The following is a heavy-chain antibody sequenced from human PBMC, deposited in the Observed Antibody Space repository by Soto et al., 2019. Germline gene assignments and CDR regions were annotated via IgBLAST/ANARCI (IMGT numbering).Heavy chain of an antibody. D-gene: IGHD6-19*01. Sequence: PSKTLSLTCTVSGYSISSGSYWGWIRQPPGKGPEWIASIYHGGTTFYNPSLKSRITISVDTSHNQFSLNLRSVTAADTAVYYCERSHVMVVAGSTFEYSGNRTLV. CDR3: ERSHVMVVAGSTFEY. CDR2: IYHGGTT. J-gene: IGHJ4*01. CDR1: GYSISSGSY. V-gene: IGHV4-38-2*02.